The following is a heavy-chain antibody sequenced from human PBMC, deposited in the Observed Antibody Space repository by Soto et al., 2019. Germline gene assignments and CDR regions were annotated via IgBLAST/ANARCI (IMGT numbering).Heavy chain of an antibody. Sequence: PSETLSLTCAVSGGSISRSKWWGWVRQPPGEALGWVGEIYHSGSTNYNPSLKSRVTISVDKSKNQFSLKVRSVTAADAAVYFCARVSKLVAPKDGKSAYFYAMDVWGPGTTVTVSS. V-gene: IGHV4-4*02. D-gene: IGHD6-6*01. CDR2: IYHSGST. CDR1: GGSISRSKW. J-gene: IGHJ6*02. CDR3: ARVSKLVAPKDGKSAYFYAMDV.